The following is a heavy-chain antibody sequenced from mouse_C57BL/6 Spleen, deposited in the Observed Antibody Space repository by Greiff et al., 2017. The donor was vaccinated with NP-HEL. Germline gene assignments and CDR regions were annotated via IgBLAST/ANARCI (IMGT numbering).Heavy chain of an antibody. D-gene: IGHD1-1*01. V-gene: IGHV1-69*01. CDR1: GYTFTSYW. J-gene: IGHJ1*03. CDR3: ASPYYGSSPHWYFDV. CDR2: IDPSDSYT. Sequence: VQLQQPGAELVMPGASVKLSCKASGYTFTSYWMHWVKQRPGQGLEWIGEIDPSDSYTNYNQKFKGKSTLTVDKSSSTAYMQLSSLTSEDSAVYYCASPYYGSSPHWYFDVWGTGTTVTVSS.